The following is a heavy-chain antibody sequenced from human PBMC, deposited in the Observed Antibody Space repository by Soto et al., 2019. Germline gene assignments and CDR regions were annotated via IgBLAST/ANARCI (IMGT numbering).Heavy chain of an antibody. CDR3: AREPEHYNYGMDV. J-gene: IGHJ6*02. V-gene: IGHV5-51*01. CDR1: GYSFTSYW. Sequence: PGESLKISCKGSGYSFTSYWIGWVRQMPGKGLEWMGIIYPGDSDTRYSPSFQGQVTISADESISTAYLQWSSLKASDTAMYYCAREPEHYNYGMDVWGQGTTVTVSS. CDR2: IYPGDSDT.